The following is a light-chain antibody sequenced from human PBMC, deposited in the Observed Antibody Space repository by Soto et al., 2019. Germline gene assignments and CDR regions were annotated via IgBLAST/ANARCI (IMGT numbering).Light chain of an antibody. CDR3: SSFTSNRAYV. J-gene: IGLJ1*01. V-gene: IGLV2-14*01. CDR2: EVS. CDR1: SSDVGAYNY. Sequence: ALTQPASVSGSPGQSITISCTGTSSDVGAYNYVSWYQQQSGKAPKLIIHEVSNRPSGVSNRFSGSKSGNTASLTISGLQAEDEADYYCSSFTSNRAYVFGIGTKVTVL.